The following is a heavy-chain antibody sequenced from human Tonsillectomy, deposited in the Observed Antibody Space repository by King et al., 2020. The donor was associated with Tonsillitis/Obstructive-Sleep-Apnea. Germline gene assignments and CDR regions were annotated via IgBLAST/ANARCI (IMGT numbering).Heavy chain of an antibody. Sequence: QLQESGPGLVKPSETLSLTCTVSGGSISSSNYYWGWIRQPPGKGLEWIGSISYSGNTYYNPYLKSRVTISVDTSKNQFSLSLSSVTAADTAVYYCARYIVGTMIDYWGQGTLVTVSS. CDR2: ISYSGNT. V-gene: IGHV4-39*01. J-gene: IGHJ4*02. CDR3: ARYIVGTMIDY. CDR1: GGSISSSNYY. D-gene: IGHD5-12*01.